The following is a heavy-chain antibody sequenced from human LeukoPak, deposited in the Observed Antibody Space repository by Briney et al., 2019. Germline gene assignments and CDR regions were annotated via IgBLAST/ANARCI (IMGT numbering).Heavy chain of an antibody. Sequence: ASVKVSCKASGYTFTSYYMHWVRQAPGQGLEWMGIINPSGGSTSYAQKFQGRVTMTRDTSKNQFSLKLSSVTAADTAVYYCASWDGDYYDSSGVAWFDPWGQGTLVTVSS. CDR3: ASWDGDYYDSSGVAWFDP. CDR2: INPSGGST. CDR1: GYTFTSYY. D-gene: IGHD3-22*01. V-gene: IGHV1-46*01. J-gene: IGHJ5*02.